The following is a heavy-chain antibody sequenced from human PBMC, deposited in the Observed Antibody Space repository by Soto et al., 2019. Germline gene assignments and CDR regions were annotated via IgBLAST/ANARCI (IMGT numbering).Heavy chain of an antibody. J-gene: IGHJ4*02. CDR2: INRSGST. D-gene: IGHD6-6*01. CDR1: SGSFSSYY. V-gene: IGHV4-34*01. Sequence: QVQLQQWGAGLLKPSETLSLTCAVYSGSFSSYYWSWIRQPPGKGLGWIGEINRSGSTNYNPSLKSRVTMSVDTSKNQFSLKLSSVTAADTAVYYCARTSRFDCWGQGTLVTVSS. CDR3: ARTSRFDC.